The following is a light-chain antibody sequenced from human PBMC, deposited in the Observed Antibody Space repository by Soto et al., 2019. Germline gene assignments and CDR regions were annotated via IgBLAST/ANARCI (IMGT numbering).Light chain of an antibody. V-gene: IGKV3-15*01. CDR1: QSVSSS. CDR3: QQYNSYSRT. CDR2: GAS. Sequence: EIVLTQSPATLSVSPGERATLSCRASQSVSSSRLAWYQQKPGQAPRLLIHGASTRATGVPARFSGSASGTEFTLTISSLQSEDFATYYCQQYNSYSRTFGQGTKVEIK. J-gene: IGKJ1*01.